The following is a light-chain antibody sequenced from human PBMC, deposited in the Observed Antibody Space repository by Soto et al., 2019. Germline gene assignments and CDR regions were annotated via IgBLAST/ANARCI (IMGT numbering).Light chain of an antibody. CDR3: QQYNSYSRWT. V-gene: IGKV1-27*01. J-gene: IGKJ1*01. CDR1: QGISNY. Sequence: IHMTHSPSSLSSSVLYRVSITCLSIQGISNYLAWYQQKPGKVPKLLIYAASTLQSGVPSRFSGSGSGTDFTLTISSLQPEDVATYYCQQYNSYSRWTFGQGTKVDIK. CDR2: AAS.